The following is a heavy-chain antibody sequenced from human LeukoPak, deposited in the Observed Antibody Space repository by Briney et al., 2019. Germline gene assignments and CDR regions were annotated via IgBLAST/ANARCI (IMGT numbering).Heavy chain of an antibody. CDR1: GGSISSSSYY. CDR3: ARQSPAKLWFDP. D-gene: IGHD1-7*01. J-gene: IGHJ5*02. V-gene: IGHV4-39*01. CDR2: IYYSGST. Sequence: KPSETLSLTCSVSGGSISSSSYYWGWIRQPPGKGLEWIGSIYYSGSTYYNPSLKSRVTISVDTSKNQFSLKLSSVTAADTAVHYCARQSPAKLWFDPWGQGTLVTVSS.